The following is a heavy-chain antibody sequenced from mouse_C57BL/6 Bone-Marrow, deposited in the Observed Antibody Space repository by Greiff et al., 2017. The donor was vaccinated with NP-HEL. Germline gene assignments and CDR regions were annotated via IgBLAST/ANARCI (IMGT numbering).Heavy chain of an antibody. V-gene: IGHV1-69*01. CDR2: IDPSDSYT. CDR3: AREDDLNY. CDR1: GYTFTSYW. Sequence: QVQLQQPGAELVMPGASVKLSCKASGYTFTSYWMHWVKQRPGQGLEWIGEIDPSDSYTNYNQKFKGKSTLTVDKSSSTAYMQLSSLTSEDSAVYYCAREDDLNYWGQGTTLIVSS. J-gene: IGHJ2*01. D-gene: IGHD2-3*01.